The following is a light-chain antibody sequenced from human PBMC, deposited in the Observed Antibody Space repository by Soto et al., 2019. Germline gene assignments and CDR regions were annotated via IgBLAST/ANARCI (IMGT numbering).Light chain of an antibody. Sequence: EIVLTQSPATLSSFPHDRVTLSCRASQYINTRLAWYQHRPGQAPRLLIYQTSLRAAGIPDRFSGSGSGTDFTLTISRLEPEDFAVYYCQQYGSSPLTFGGGTKVDIK. J-gene: IGKJ4*01. CDR3: QQYGSSPLT. CDR1: QYINTR. CDR2: QTS. V-gene: IGKV3-20*01.